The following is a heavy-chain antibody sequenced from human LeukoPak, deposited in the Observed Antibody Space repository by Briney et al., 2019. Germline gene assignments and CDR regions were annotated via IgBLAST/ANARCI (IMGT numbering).Heavy chain of an antibody. CDR1: GGSISSSSYY. J-gene: IGHJ4*02. V-gene: IGHV4-39*07. CDR3: ARGPVAPEIRPPLDY. Sequence: SETLSLTCTVSGGSISSSSYYWGWIRQPPGKGLEWIGSIYYSGSTYYNPSLKSRVTISVDPSKNQFSLKLSSVTAADTAVYYCARGPVAPEIRPPLDYWGQGTLVTVSS. D-gene: IGHD5-24*01. CDR2: IYYSGST.